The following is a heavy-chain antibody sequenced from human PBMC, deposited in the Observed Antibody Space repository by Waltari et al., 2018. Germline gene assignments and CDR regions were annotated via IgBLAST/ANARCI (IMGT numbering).Heavy chain of an antibody. D-gene: IGHD3-10*01. Sequence: QVQLQESGPGLVKPSEPLSLTCPVSGGSIRTSYWRWILQPPGKGLEWIGYIYYSGSTNYNPSLKSRVTISVDTSKNQFALKLSYVTAADTAVYYCARGRFGELDYWGQGTLVTVSS. V-gene: IGHV4-59*01. CDR3: ARGRFGELDY. J-gene: IGHJ4*02. CDR2: IYYSGST. CDR1: GGSIRTSY.